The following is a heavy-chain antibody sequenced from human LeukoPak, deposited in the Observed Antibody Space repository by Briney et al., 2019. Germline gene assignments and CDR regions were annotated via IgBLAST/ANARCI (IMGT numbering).Heavy chain of an antibody. J-gene: IGHJ4*02. CDR2: VSPSGGST. CDR3: ARAAPYYYDSNGYPFY. Sequence: ASVKVSCKASRFTFTSYYMHWVRQAPGQGLEWMGVVSPSGGSTNYAQKFQGRVTMTRDTSTSTVYMELSSLKSEDTALYYCARAAPYYYDSNGYPFYWGQGTLVTVSS. CDR1: RFTFTSYY. V-gene: IGHV1-46*01. D-gene: IGHD3-22*01.